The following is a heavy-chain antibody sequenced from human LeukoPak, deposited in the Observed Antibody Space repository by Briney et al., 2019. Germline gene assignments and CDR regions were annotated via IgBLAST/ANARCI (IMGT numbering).Heavy chain of an antibody. CDR2: IWYDGSNK. D-gene: IGHD6-13*01. J-gene: IGHJ6*02. Sequence: GGSLTLSCAASGFTFSSYGMHWVRQAPGKGLEWVAVIWYDGSNKCYADSVKGRFTISRDNSKNTLYLQMNSLRAEDTAVYYCARSMYSSSWYDLLYGMDVWGQGTTVTVSS. V-gene: IGHV3-33*01. CDR3: ARSMYSSSWYDLLYGMDV. CDR1: GFTFSSYG.